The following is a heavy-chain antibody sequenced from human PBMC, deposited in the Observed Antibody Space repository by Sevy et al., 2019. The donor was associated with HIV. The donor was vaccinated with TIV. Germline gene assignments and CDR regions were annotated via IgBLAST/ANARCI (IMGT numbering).Heavy chain of an antibody. V-gene: IGHV4-30-4*01. J-gene: IGHJ4*02. D-gene: IGHD3-22*01. CDR2: IYYSGST. Sequence: SETLSLTCTVSGDSISSGDYYWSWIRQPPGKGLEWIGYIYYSGSTNYIPSLRSRVTISVDTSKNQFSLKLSSVTAADTAVYYCARAQYYYDRSGNYVLPRYYFDYWGQGALVTVSS. CDR3: ARAQYYYDRSGNYVLPRYYFDY. CDR1: GDSISSGDYY.